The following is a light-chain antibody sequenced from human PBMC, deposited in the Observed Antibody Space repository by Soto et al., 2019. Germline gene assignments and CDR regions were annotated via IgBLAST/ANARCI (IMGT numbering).Light chain of an antibody. CDR2: GAS. Sequence: EIVLTQSPGTLSLSPGERATLSCRASQSVSSSYLAWYQQKPGQAPRLLIYGASSRATSIPDRFSGSGSGTDFTLTISRLEPEDSAVYCCQQYGSSRTFCQWTKVEIK. V-gene: IGKV3-20*01. CDR1: QSVSSSY. J-gene: IGKJ1*01. CDR3: QQYGSSRT.